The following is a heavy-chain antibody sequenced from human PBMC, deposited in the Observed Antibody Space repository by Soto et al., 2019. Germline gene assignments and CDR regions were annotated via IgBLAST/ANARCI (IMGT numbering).Heavy chain of an antibody. Sequence: ESGGGLVQPGGSLRLSCAASGFTFSDHYMDWVRQAPGKGLEWVGRTRNKANSYTTEYAASVKGRFTISRDDSKNSLYLQMDSLKTEDTAVYYCAYSGSYSFGYWGQGTLVTVSS. D-gene: IGHD1-26*01. CDR1: GFTFSDHY. V-gene: IGHV3-72*01. CDR3: AYSGSYSFGY. CDR2: TRNKANSYTT. J-gene: IGHJ4*02.